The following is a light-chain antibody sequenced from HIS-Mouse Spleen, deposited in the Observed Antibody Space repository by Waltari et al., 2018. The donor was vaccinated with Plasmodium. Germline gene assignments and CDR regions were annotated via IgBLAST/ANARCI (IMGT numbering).Light chain of an antibody. Sequence: AIQLTQSPSSLSASVGDRDTSTCRARQGISSSLAWYQHKPGKAPKLLIYDASSLESGVPSRFSGSGSGTDFTLTISSLQPEDFATYYCQQFNSYPLTFGGGTKVEIK. V-gene: IGKV1-13*02. CDR2: DAS. CDR1: QGISSS. CDR3: QQFNSYPLT. J-gene: IGKJ4*01.